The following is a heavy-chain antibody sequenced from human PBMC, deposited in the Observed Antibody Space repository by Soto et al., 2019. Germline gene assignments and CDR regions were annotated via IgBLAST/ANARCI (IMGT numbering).Heavy chain of an antibody. CDR1: GFTFSSYG. CDR2: ISYDGSNK. V-gene: IGHV3-30*18. D-gene: IGHD6-13*01. CDR3: AKDLVAAAGTAL. Sequence: QVQLVESGGGVVQPGRSLRLSCAASGFTFSSYGMHWVRQAPGKGLEWVAVISYDGSNKYYADSVKGRFTISRDNSKNTVYLQMISLRAEDTAVYYCAKDLVAAAGTALWGQGTLVTVSS. J-gene: IGHJ4*02.